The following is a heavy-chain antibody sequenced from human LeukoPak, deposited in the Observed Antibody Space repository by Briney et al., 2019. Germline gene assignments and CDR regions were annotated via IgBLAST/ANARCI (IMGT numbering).Heavy chain of an antibody. D-gene: IGHD3-10*01. CDR1: GGSFSGYY. CDR3: ARASLRNTYYYGSGSYSRNPRNYYYMDV. CDR2: INHSGST. J-gene: IGHJ6*03. Sequence: SETLSLTCAVYGGSFSGYYWSWIRQPPGKGLEWIGEINHSGSTNYNPSLKSRVTISVDTSKNQFSLKLSSVTAADTAVYYCARASLRNTYYYGSGSYSRNPRNYYYMDVWGKGTTVTVSS. V-gene: IGHV4-34*01.